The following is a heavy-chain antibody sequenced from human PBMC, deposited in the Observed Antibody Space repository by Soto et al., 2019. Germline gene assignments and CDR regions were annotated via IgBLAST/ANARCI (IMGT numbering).Heavy chain of an antibody. J-gene: IGHJ3*02. Sequence: SVKVSCKASGGTFSSYAISWVRQAPGQGLEWMGGIIPIFGTANYAQKFQGRVTITADESTSTAYMELSSLRSEDTAVYYCATKTSMVRGVVITFGAFDIWGQGTMVTVSS. CDR1: GGTFSSYA. D-gene: IGHD3-10*01. V-gene: IGHV1-69*13. CDR2: IIPIFGTA. CDR3: ATKTSMVRGVVITFGAFDI.